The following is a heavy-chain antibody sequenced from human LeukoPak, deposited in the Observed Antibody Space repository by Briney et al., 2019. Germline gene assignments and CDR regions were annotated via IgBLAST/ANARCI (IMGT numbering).Heavy chain of an antibody. CDR2: IYTSGST. CDR3: ARGLIVGDYGDYFDY. D-gene: IGHD4-17*01. CDR1: GGSISSYY. Sequence: PSETLSLTCTVSGGSISSYYWSWIRQPAGKGLEWIGRIYTSGSTNYNPSLKSRVTMSVDTSKNQFSLKLSSVTAADTAVYYCARGLIVGDYGDYFDYWGQGTLVTVSS. J-gene: IGHJ4*02. V-gene: IGHV4-4*07.